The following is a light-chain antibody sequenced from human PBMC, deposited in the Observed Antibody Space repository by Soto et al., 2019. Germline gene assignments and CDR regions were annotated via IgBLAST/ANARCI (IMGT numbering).Light chain of an antibody. CDR3: SSYTGSSINTVV. CDR1: SSDVGKYNY. Sequence: QSVLTQPASVSGSPGQSITISCTGTSSDVGKYNYVSWYQQHPAKAPKLMIFEVSNRPSGVSHRFSGSKSGNTASLTISGLQAEDEAEYYCSSYTGSSINTVVFGGGTKLTVL. V-gene: IGLV2-14*01. CDR2: EVS. J-gene: IGLJ2*01.